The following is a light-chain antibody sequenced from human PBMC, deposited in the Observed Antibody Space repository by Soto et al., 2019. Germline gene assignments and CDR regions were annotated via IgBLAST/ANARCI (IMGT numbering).Light chain of an antibody. Sequence: EIVLTQSPATLSLSPGERATLSCRASQSVTTYLAWYQQKPGRAPKLLIYDAFYRATGIPDRFSGSGSGTDFTLTISSLEPEDFAVYYCQHRAHWQLTFGGGTKVEVK. CDR1: QSVTTY. CDR2: DAF. J-gene: IGKJ4*01. CDR3: QHRAHWQLT. V-gene: IGKV3-11*01.